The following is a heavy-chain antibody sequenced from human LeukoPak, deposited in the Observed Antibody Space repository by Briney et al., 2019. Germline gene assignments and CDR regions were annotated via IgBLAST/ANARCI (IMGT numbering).Heavy chain of an antibody. Sequence: SVKVSCKASGGTFSSHALSWVRQAPGQGLEWMGRIIPMFGVTNYAQNFQGRFTITADKSTTTVYMELTSLRSEDTAVYYCAGNPLGTEMLMGYYYYGVDVWGQGTTVTVSS. CDR1: GGTFSSHA. J-gene: IGHJ6*02. D-gene: IGHD3-16*01. V-gene: IGHV1-69*04. CDR3: AGNPLGTEMLMGYYYYGVDV. CDR2: IIPMFGVT.